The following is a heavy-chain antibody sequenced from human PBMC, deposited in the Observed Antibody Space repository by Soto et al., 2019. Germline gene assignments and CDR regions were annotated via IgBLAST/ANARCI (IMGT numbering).Heavy chain of an antibody. V-gene: IGHV1-69*01. J-gene: IGHJ5*02. CDR2: IIPIFGTA. D-gene: IGHD1-26*01. CDR1: GGTFSSYA. Sequence: QVQLVQSGAEVKKPGSSVKVSCKASGGTFSSYAISWGRQAPGQGLEWMGGIIPIFGTANYAQKFQGRVTITADESTSTAYMELSSLRSDDTAVYYCARETSGGQSNWFDPWGQGTLVTVSS. CDR3: ARETSGGQSNWFDP.